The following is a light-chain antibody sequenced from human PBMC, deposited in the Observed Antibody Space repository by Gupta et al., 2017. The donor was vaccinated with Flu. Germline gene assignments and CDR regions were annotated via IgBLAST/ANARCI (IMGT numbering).Light chain of an antibody. V-gene: IGLV1-40*01. Sequence: QFVLTQPPSLSGAPGQRVPTSCTGSTSNIGAGYDVHWYQQVPGRAPKRLIFGNNNRPSGVADRVSGSKSGTSASLAIAGLQAEDEADYYCQSYDNSLSGSKVFGGGTKLTVL. J-gene: IGLJ3*02. CDR2: GNN. CDR1: TSNIGAGYD. CDR3: QSYDNSLSGSKV.